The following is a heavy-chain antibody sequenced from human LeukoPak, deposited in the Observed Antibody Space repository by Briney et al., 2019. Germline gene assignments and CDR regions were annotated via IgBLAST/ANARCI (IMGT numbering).Heavy chain of an antibody. Sequence: PGGSLRLSCAASGFTFSSYSMNWVRQAPGKGLEWVSSISSSSSYIYYADSVKGRFTISRDNAKNSLYLQMNSLRAEDTAVYYCARDSSPGPFAIVVVPAAIDYWGQGTLVTVSS. CDR1: GFTFSSYS. J-gene: IGHJ4*02. CDR3: ARDSSPGPFAIVVVPAAIDY. D-gene: IGHD2-2*01. V-gene: IGHV3-21*01. CDR2: ISSSSSYI.